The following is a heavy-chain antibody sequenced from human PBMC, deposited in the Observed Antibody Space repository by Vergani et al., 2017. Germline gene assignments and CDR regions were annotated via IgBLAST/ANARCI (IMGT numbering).Heavy chain of an antibody. CDR1: GFTFSSYG. CDR3: AKDQVSSGYYYSRAFDI. J-gene: IGHJ3*02. V-gene: IGHV3-30*02. CDR2: IRYDGSNN. Sequence: QVQLVESGGGVVQPGGSLRLSCAASGFTFSSYGMHWVRQAPGKGLEWVAFIRYDGSNNYYADSVKGRFTISRDNSKDTLYLPMNRLRAEDTAVYYCAKDQVSSGYYYSRAFDIWGQGTMVTVSP. D-gene: IGHD3-22*01.